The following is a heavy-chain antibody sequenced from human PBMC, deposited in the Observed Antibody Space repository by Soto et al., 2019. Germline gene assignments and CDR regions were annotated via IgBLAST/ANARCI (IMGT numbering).Heavy chain of an antibody. V-gene: IGHV1-58*02. CDR3: AADSRVYPLKRGRPALEDYYYMDV. D-gene: IGHD2-15*01. CDR1: EFTFTSSA. Sequence: GASVKVSCKASEFTFTSSAMQWVRQARGQRLEWIGWIVVGSGNTNYAQKFQERVTITRDMSTSTAYMELSSLRSEDTAVYYCAADSRVYPLKRGRPALEDYYYMDVWGKGTTVTVCS. CDR2: IVVGSGNT. J-gene: IGHJ6*03.